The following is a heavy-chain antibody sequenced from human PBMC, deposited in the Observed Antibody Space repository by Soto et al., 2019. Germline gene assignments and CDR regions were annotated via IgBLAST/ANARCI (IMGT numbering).Heavy chain of an antibody. CDR1: GGSFSGYY. V-gene: IGHV4-34*01. D-gene: IGHD2-2*01. CDR3: ARDYIVVVPAAVRWFDP. CDR2: ISHSGST. Sequence: SETLSLTCAVYGGSFSGYYWSWIRQPPGKGLEWIGEISHSGSTNYNPSLKSRVTISVDTSKNQFSLKLSSVTAADTAVYYCARDYIVVVPAAVRWFDPWGQGTLVTVSS. J-gene: IGHJ5*02.